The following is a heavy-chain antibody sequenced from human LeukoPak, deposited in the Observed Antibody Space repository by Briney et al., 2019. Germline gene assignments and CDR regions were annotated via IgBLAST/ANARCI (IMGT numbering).Heavy chain of an antibody. J-gene: IGHJ3*02. V-gene: IGHV3-7*05. CDR2: INQDGIEK. D-gene: IGHD5-24*01. Sequence: GGSLRLSCAASGFTFTTYWMSWVRQAPGKGLEWVANINQDGIEKYYVASVKGRFTISRDNAKDSMSVQMNSLRGEDTAVYYCARGFDGYYGFDIWGQGTMVTVSS. CDR3: ARGFDGYYGFDI. CDR1: GFTFTTYW.